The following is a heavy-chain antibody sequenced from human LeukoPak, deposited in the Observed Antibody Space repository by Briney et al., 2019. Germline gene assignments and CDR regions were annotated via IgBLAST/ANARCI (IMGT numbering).Heavy chain of an antibody. D-gene: IGHD3-10*02. CDR1: GFTFSSYA. CDR3: ARAQTMFWEFDGFDI. V-gene: IGHV3-23*03. CDR2: IYSGGST. Sequence: GGSLRLSCAASGFTFSSYAMSWVRQAPGKGLEWVSVIYSGGSTHYADSVKGRFTISRDNAKNSVYLQLNSLRDEDTAVYSCARAQTMFWEFDGFDIWGRGTKVTVSS. J-gene: IGHJ3*02.